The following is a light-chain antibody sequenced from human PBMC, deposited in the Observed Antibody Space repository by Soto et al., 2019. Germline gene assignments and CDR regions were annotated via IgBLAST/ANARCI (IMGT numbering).Light chain of an antibody. Sequence: EIVLTQSPATLSLSPGERATLSCRASQSVSSYLAWYQQKPGQAPRLHIYDAYHRATGIPARFSGSGSGTDFTLTIISLEPEDFAVDYCQQRSNLPSTFGQGPKRDI. CDR2: DAY. CDR3: QQRSNLPST. J-gene: IGKJ1*01. V-gene: IGKV3-11*01. CDR1: QSVSSY.